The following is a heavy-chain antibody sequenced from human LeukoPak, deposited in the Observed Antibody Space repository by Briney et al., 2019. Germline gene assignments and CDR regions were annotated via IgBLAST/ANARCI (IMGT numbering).Heavy chain of an antibody. J-gene: IGHJ6*02. Sequence: SETLSLTCAVYGGSFSGYYWSWIRQPPGKGLEWIGEINRSGSTNYNPSLKSRVTISVDTSKNQFSLKLSSVTAADTAVYYCASSDWNYVPNYYYYGMDVWGQGTTVTVSS. D-gene: IGHD1-7*01. CDR2: INRSGST. V-gene: IGHV4-34*01. CDR3: ASSDWNYVPNYYYYGMDV. CDR1: GGSFSGYY.